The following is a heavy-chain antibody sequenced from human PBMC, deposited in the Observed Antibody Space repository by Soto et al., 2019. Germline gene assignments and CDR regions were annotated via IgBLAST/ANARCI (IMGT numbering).Heavy chain of an antibody. CDR1: GGTFSSYS. J-gene: IGHJ4*02. CDR3: ARGRYDFWSGYRPTTYYFDS. V-gene: IGHV1-69*13. CDR2: IIPLFGTI. Sequence: SVKVSCKAPGGTFSSYSISWVRQAPGQGLEWMGGIIPLFGTINYAQNFQGRVTITADESTSTTYMELNSLRSEDTAVYYCARGRYDFWSGYRPTTYYFDSWGQGTLVTVSS. D-gene: IGHD3-3*01.